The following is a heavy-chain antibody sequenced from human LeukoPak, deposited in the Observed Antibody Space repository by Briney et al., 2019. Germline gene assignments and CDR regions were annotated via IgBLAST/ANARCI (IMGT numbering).Heavy chain of an antibody. J-gene: IGHJ3*02. Sequence: SETLSLTCTVSGGSISSGDYYWSWIRQPPGKGLEWIGYIYYSGSTYYNPSLKSRVTISVDTSKNQFSLKLSSVTAADTAVYYCARAALVGASWARAFDIWGQGTMVTVSS. V-gene: IGHV4-30-4*01. CDR2: IYYSGST. CDR1: GGSISSGDYY. CDR3: ARAALVGASWARAFDI. D-gene: IGHD1-26*01.